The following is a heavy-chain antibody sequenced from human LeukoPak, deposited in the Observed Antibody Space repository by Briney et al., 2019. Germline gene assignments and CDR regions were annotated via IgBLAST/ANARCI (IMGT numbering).Heavy chain of an antibody. D-gene: IGHD3-10*01. Sequence: ASVKVSCKGSGYTFTGYYMHWVRQAPGQGLEWMGWINPNSGGTNYAQRFQGRVTMTRDTSISAAYMELSSLRSDDTAVYYCARDLLLWFGELDTYYYYGMDVWGQGTTVTVSS. V-gene: IGHV1-2*02. CDR1: GYTFTGYY. J-gene: IGHJ6*02. CDR3: ARDLLLWFGELDTYYYYGMDV. CDR2: INPNSGGT.